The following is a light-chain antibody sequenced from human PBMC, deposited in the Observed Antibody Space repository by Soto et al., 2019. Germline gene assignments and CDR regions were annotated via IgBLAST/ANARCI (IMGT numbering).Light chain of an antibody. CDR2: EVS. Sequence: QSALTQPPSVSGSPGQSVTISCTGTSSDVGSYNRVSWYQQPPGTAPKLMIYEVSNRPSGVPDRFSGSKSGNTASLTISGLKPEDEADYYRSSYTGSSTYVFGTGTKVTVL. V-gene: IGLV2-18*02. CDR3: SSYTGSSTYV. J-gene: IGLJ1*01. CDR1: SSDVGSYNR.